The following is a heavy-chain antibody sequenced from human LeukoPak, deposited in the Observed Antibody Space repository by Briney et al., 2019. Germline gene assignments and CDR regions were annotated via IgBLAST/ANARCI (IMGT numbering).Heavy chain of an antibody. J-gene: IGHJ4*02. D-gene: IGHD3-22*01. CDR2: IWYDGSNK. CDR3: AVNYYDSSGYDY. CDR1: GFTFSSYG. Sequence: PGGSLRLSCAASGFTFSSYGMHWVRQAPGKGMEWVAVIWYDGSNKYYADSVKGRFTISRDNSKNTLYLQMNSLRAEDTAVYYCAVNYYDSSGYDYWGQGTLVTVSS. V-gene: IGHV3-33*01.